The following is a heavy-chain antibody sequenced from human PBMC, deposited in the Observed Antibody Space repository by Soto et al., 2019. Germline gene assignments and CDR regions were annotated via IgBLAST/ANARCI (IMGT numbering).Heavy chain of an antibody. CDR1: GFTFSSYG. CDR3: AKGPSFLRSFLEWKTVGMDV. Sequence: GGSLRLSCAASGFTFSSYGMHWVRQAPGKGLEWVAVISYDGSNKYYADSVKGRFTISRDNSKNTLYLQMNSLRAEDTAVYYCAKGPSFLRSFLEWKTVGMDVWGQGTTVTVSS. V-gene: IGHV3-30*18. D-gene: IGHD3-3*01. J-gene: IGHJ6*02. CDR2: ISYDGSNK.